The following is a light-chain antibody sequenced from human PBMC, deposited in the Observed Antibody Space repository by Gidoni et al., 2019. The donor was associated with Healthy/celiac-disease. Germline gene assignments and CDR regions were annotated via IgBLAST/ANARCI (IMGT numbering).Light chain of an antibody. V-gene: IGKV3-11*01. CDR2: DAS. J-gene: IGKJ2*01. Sequence: DIVLTPSPATLSLSPGERATLSCRASQSVSSYLAWYQQKPGQAPRLLIYDASNRATGIPARFRGSGSGTDFTLTISSLEPEDFAVYYCQQRSNWPPRDTFGQGTKLEIK. CDR1: QSVSSY. CDR3: QQRSNWPPRDT.